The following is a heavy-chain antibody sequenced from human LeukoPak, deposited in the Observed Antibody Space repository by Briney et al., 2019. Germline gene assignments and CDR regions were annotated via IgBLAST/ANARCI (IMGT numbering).Heavy chain of an antibody. CDR2: IYHSGST. CDR1: GYSISSGYY. Sequence: SETLSLTCTVSGYSISSGYYWGWIRQPPGKGLEWIGSIYHSGSTYYNPSLKSRVTISVDTSKNQFSLKLSSVTAADTAVYYCARGDPYYYDSSGYYSNLRFDYWGQGTLVTVSS. D-gene: IGHD3-22*01. V-gene: IGHV4-38-2*02. CDR3: ARGDPYYYDSSGYYSNLRFDY. J-gene: IGHJ4*02.